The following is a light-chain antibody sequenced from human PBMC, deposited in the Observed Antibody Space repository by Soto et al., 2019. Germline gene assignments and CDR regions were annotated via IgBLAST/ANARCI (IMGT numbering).Light chain of an antibody. Sequence: DIQMTQCPSTLSATAGDRATITCRASQSISSWLAWYQHKPGKAPKLLIYDDSNLDSGVPSRFSGGGSGTEFSLTISNLQPDDSATYYCQQYENYWTVGQGTKVEIK. CDR3: QQYENYWT. CDR1: QSISSW. CDR2: DDS. J-gene: IGKJ1*01. V-gene: IGKV1-5*01.